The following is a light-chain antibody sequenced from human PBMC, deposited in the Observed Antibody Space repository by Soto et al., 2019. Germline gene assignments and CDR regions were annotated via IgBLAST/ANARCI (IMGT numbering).Light chain of an antibody. CDR3: QQSYSTPQT. CDR2: AAS. CDR1: QSISSY. J-gene: IGKJ4*01. Sequence: DIQLTQSPSSLSASVVDRVTITCRSSQSISSYLNWYQQKPGKAPKLLIYAASSLQSGVPSRFSGSGSGTDFTLTISSLQPEDFATYYCQQSYSTPQTFGGGTKVDNK. V-gene: IGKV1-39*01.